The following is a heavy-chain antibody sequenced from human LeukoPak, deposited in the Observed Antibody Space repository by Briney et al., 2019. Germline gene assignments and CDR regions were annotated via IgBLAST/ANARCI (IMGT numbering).Heavy chain of an antibody. D-gene: IGHD2-15*01. Sequence: GASVKVSCKASGYTFTSYGISWVRQAPGQGLEWMGRIIPILGIANYAQKFQGRVTITADKSTSTAYMELSSLRSEDTAVYYCARGFYCSGGSCYVYWGQGTLVTVSS. CDR2: IIPILGIA. CDR3: ARGFYCSGGSCYVY. V-gene: IGHV1-69*04. CDR1: GYTFTSYG. J-gene: IGHJ4*02.